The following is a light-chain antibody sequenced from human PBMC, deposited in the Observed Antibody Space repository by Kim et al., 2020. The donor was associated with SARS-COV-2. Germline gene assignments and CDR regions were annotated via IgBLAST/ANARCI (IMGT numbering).Light chain of an antibody. CDR1: SLRHYY. V-gene: IGLV3-19*01. Sequence: SSELTQDPAVSVALGQTVRITFQGDSLRHYYATWYKQKPGHAPVAVMSGKNQRPSGIPDRFSGSRLGNRASLIITGAQAEDEADYYCHSWDGSGNDVLFG. J-gene: IGLJ2*01. CDR3: HSWDGSGNDVL. CDR2: GKN.